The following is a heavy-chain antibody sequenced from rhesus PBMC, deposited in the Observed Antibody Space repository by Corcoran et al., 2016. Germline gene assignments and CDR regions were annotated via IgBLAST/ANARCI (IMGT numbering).Heavy chain of an antibody. V-gene: IGHV4S12*01. CDR1: GGSISSSNW. D-gene: IGHD6-13*01. Sequence: QVQLQESGPGLVKTSEPLSLTCAVSGGSISSSNWWSWLRQHPGIGLEWIGGNYSHSESTTYNPTLKSRVTISTDTSKNQFSLKLSSVTAADTAVYYCARLCIAAGPDYYGLDSWGQGVVVTVSS. J-gene: IGHJ6*01. CDR2: NYSHSEST. CDR3: ARLCIAAGPDYYGLDS.